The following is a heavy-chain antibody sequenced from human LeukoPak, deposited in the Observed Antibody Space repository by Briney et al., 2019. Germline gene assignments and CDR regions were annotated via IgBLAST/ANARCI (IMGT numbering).Heavy chain of an antibody. D-gene: IGHD4-11*01. V-gene: IGHV5-51*01. J-gene: IGHJ3*02. CDR1: GFTVSSNY. CDR2: IYPGDSDT. CDR3: ARTYDYSNFPDAFDI. Sequence: GGSLRLSCAASGFTVSSNYMSWVRQAPGKGLEWMGIIYPGDSDTRYSPSFQGQVTISADKSISTAYLQWSSLKASDTAMYYCARTYDYSNFPDAFDIWGQGTMVTVSS.